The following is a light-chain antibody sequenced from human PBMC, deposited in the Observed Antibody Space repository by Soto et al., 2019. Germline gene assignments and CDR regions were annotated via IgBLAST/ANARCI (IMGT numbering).Light chain of an antibody. CDR1: QDISHY. CDR2: DTS. V-gene: IGKV1-33*01. Sequence: DIQMTQSPSSLSASVGDRVTITCQASQDISHYLNWYQQKPGKAPKLLIYDTSNLETGVPSKFSGSGSGTHFIYTISILQPEDIATYYCQQFYNLPWTFGQGTKVEIE. J-gene: IGKJ1*01. CDR3: QQFYNLPWT.